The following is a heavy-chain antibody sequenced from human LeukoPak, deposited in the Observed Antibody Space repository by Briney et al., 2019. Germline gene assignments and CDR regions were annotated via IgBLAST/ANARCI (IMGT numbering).Heavy chain of an antibody. Sequence: PSETLSLTCAVSGGSISSGGYSWSWIRQPPGKGLEWIGYIYYSGSTYYNPSLKSRVTISVDTSKNQFSLRLSSVTAADTAVYYCARDRGAAALGYWGQGTLVTVSS. V-gene: IGHV4-30-4*07. J-gene: IGHJ4*02. CDR1: GGSISSGGYS. D-gene: IGHD6-13*01. CDR3: ARDRGAAALGY. CDR2: IYYSGST.